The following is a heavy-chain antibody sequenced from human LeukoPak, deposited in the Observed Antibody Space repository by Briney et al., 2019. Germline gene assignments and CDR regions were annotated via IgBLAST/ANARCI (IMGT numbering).Heavy chain of an antibody. CDR3: ARDGGSSGWYFCVY. V-gene: IGHV1-69*13. CDR2: IIPIFGTA. D-gene: IGHD6-19*01. J-gene: IGHJ4*02. Sequence: GASVKVSCKASEGTVSSYAISRVRQAPGQGLEWMGGIIPIFGTANYAQKFQGRVTITANESTSTAYMELSSLRSEDTAVYYCARDGGSSGWYFCVYWGQGTLVTVSS. CDR1: EGTVSSYA.